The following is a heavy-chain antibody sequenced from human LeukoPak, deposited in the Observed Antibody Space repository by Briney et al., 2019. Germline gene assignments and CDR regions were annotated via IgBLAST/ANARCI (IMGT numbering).Heavy chain of an antibody. J-gene: IGHJ5*02. CDR2: SSSSSSYI. D-gene: IGHD1-26*01. CDR3: ARDFRDRVGATTVWFDP. CDR1: GFTFSSYS. V-gene: IGHV3-21*01. Sequence: GGSLRLSCAASGFTFSSYSMNWVRQAPGKGLEWVSSSSSSSSYIYYADSVKGRFTISRDNAKNSLYLQMHSLRAEDTAVYYCARDFRDRVGATTVWFDPWGQGTLVTVSS.